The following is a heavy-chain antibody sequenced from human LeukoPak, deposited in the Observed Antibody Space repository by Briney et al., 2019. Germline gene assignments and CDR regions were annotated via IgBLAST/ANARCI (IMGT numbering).Heavy chain of an antibody. CDR3: AKTPAITHCSSTSCGDYYFGY. D-gene: IGHD2-2*01. V-gene: IGHV3-23*01. Sequence: GGSLRLSCAASGFTFSSYAMSWVRQAPGKRLEWVSGISGSGGNTYYADSVKGRFTISRDNSKNTLYLQMNSLRAEDTAVYYCAKTPAITHCSSTSCGDYYFGYWGQGTLVTVSS. CDR1: GFTFSSYA. CDR2: ISGSGGNT. J-gene: IGHJ4*02.